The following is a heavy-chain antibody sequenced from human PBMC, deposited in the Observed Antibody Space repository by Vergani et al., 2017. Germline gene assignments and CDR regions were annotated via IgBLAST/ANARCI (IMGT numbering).Heavy chain of an antibody. CDR3: ARHRGSGVFFPSSYFYGMDV. CDR1: DSSIMTNPY. CDR2: IYHSGDT. V-gene: IGHV4-38-2*01. D-gene: IGHD3-10*01. J-gene: IGHJ6*02. Sequence: QVQLQESGPGLVKPSETLSLTCDVSDSSIMTNPYWGWFRQSPGKGLEWIGCIYHSGDTHYNSSLKSRVSISIVSSSKFSLSLTSVTAADTAIYYCARHRGSGVFFPSSYFYGMDVWGHGTTVTVSS.